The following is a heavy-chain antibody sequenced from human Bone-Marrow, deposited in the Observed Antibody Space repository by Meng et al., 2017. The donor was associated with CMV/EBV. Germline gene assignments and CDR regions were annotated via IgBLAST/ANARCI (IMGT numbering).Heavy chain of an antibody. V-gene: IGHV3-48*03. CDR3: VTPFLVTPNY. D-gene: IGHD4-23*01. CDR1: GFTFGKWE. J-gene: IGHJ1*01. CDR2: ISSSETNI. Sequence: GESLKISCVASGFTFGKWEMNWVRQAPGKGLEWVSYISSSETNIYYPDSVKGRFTISRDNAKNSLYLQMNSLRAEDTAVYYCVTPFLVTPNYWGPGKLVNFSS.